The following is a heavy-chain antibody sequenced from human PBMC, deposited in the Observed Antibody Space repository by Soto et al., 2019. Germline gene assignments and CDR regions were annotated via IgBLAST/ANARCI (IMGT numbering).Heavy chain of an antibody. CDR1: GFTFSSYA. CDR2: ISGSGGST. V-gene: IGHV3-23*01. J-gene: IGHJ4*02. D-gene: IGHD1-26*01. CDR3: AKDRFYSGSYLDY. Sequence: PGGSLRLSCASSGFTFSSYAMSWVRQAPGKGLEWVSAISGSGGSTYYADSVKGRFTISRDNSKNTLYLQMNSLRAEDTAVYYCAKDRFYSGSYLDYWGQGTLVTVSS.